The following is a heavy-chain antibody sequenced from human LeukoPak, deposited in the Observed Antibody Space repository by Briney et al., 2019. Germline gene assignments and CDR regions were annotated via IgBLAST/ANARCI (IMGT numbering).Heavy chain of an antibody. Sequence: ASVKVSCKTSGYSFTNYYIHWVRQAPGQGLEWMGWINPNSGDTNFAQKFQGRVTMTRDTSISTAYMELSRLRSDDTAVYYCARGDNYDILTGYQTPSHLSDYWGQGTLVTVSS. V-gene: IGHV1-2*02. CDR3: ARGDNYDILTGYQTPSHLSDY. J-gene: IGHJ4*02. CDR1: GYSFTNYY. D-gene: IGHD3-9*01. CDR2: INPNSGDT.